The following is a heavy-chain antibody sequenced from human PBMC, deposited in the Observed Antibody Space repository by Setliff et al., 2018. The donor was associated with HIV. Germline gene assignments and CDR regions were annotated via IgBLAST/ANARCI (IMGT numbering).Heavy chain of an antibody. CDR1: GYTFTSYD. Sequence: ASVKVSCKASGYTFTSYDINWVRQATGQGLEWMGWMNPNNGNTGYAEKFQGRVTMTRDTSTSTVYMELSSLRSEDTAVYYCAREPIDSSAAGADYWGQGTLVTVSS. J-gene: IGHJ4*02. D-gene: IGHD6-13*01. CDR3: AREPIDSSAAGADY. CDR2: MNPNNGNT. V-gene: IGHV1-8*01.